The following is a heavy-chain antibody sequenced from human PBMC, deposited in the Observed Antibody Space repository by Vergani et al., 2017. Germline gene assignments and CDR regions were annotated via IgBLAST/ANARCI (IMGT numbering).Heavy chain of an antibody. Sequence: QVQLVQSGAEVKKPGASVKVSCKASAYTFSSYGISWVRQAPGQGLEWVGWISAYNGNTNYAQKLQGRVTMTTDTATSTAYMELRSLRSDDTAVYYCARSGPGTFKAARVYYYYYMDVWGKGTTVTVSS. CDR3: ARSGPGTFKAARVYYYYYMDV. V-gene: IGHV1-18*01. J-gene: IGHJ6*03. CDR2: ISAYNGNT. D-gene: IGHD6-6*01. CDR1: AYTFSSYG.